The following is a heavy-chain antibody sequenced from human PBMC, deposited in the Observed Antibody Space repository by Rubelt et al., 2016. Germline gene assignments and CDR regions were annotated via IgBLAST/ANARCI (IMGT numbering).Heavy chain of an antibody. CDR1: GFTFSSYA. CDR2: ISGGGTT. CDR3: VTGSNHVDKTRRFDR. V-gene: IGHV3-23*01. Sequence: GGLVQPGGSLRLSCAASGFTFSSYAMSWVRQAPGKGLECVSGISGGGTTYYADSVKGRFTISRDNSKTTLFVQMNSLRAEDTAIYYCVTGSNHVDKTRRFDRWGQGTLVTVSS. J-gene: IGHJ5*02. D-gene: IGHD2-2*01.